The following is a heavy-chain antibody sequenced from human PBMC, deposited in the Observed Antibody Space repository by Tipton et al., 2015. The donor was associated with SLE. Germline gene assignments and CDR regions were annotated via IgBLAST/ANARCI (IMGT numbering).Heavy chain of an antibody. CDR1: GGSISSYY. J-gene: IGHJ4*02. D-gene: IGHD2-8*01. CDR2: IYHSGST. CDR3: VRLRSKVLIDY. V-gene: IGHV4-59*12. Sequence: TLSLTCTVSGGSISSYYWSWIRQPPGKGLEWIGYIYHSGSTYYNPSLKSRVTISVNTSKNQFSLKLNSVTAADTAVYYCVRLRSKVLIDYWGQGTLVTVSS.